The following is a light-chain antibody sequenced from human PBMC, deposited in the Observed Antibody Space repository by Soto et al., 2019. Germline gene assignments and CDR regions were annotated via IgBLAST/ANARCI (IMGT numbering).Light chain of an antibody. CDR2: AAS. J-gene: IGKJ1*01. Sequence: DIQMTQSPSSLSASVRDRVTITCRASQGISNYLAWYQQKPGKVPKLLIYAASTLQSGVPSRFSGSGSRTDFTLTISSLQPEDVATYYGQKYDSAPWTFGQGTKVEIK. CDR3: QKYDSAPWT. V-gene: IGKV1-27*01. CDR1: QGISNY.